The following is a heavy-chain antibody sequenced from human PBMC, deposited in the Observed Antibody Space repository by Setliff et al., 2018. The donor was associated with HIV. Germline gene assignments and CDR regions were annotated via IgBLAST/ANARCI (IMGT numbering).Heavy chain of an antibody. CDR2: IYYSGST. V-gene: IGHV4-39*07. Sequence: PSETLSLTCSVSGVSVSSGGYYWGWIRQPPGKGLEWIGSIYYSGSTYYNPSLKSRVTISVDTSKHQFSLKLSSVTAADTAVYYCARVQMAYAAFDVWGQGTMVTVSS. D-gene: IGHD4-17*01. CDR1: GVSVSSGGYY. J-gene: IGHJ3*01. CDR3: ARVQMAYAAFDV.